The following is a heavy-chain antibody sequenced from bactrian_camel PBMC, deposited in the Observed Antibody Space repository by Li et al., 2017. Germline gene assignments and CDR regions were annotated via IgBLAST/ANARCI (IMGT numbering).Heavy chain of an antibody. CDR3: AASRYAGSSYCDLSRQNYHY. CDR2: THTRLMTT. CDR1: GYTDCNYA. V-gene: IGHV3S40*01. J-gene: IGHJ4*01. D-gene: IGHD2*01. Sequence: VQLVESGGGSVQAGGSLRLSCAVSGYTDCNYAMSWFRQAPGKEREGVASTHTRLMTTYADSVKGRFTISKDHAKTVLRMDSLKPEDTAMYYCAASRYAGSSYCDLSRQNYHYWGQGTQVTVS.